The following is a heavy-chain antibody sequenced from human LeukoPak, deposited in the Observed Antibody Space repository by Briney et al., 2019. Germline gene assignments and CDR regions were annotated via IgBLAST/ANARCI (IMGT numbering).Heavy chain of an antibody. D-gene: IGHD3-22*01. J-gene: IGHJ4*02. CDR3: ARRRYYYDSRGYYGIGY. Sequence: SETLSLTCAVYGGSFSGYYWSWIRQPPGKGLEWIGEIYHSGSTNYNPSLKSRVTISVDTSKNQFSLNLSSVTAADTAVYYCARRRYYYDSRGYYGIGYWGQGTLVTVSS. CDR2: IYHSGST. CDR1: GGSFSGYY. V-gene: IGHV4-34*01.